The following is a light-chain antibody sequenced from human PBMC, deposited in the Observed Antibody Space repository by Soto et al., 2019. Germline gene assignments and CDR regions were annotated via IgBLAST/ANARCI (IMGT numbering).Light chain of an antibody. CDR2: KAF. CDR3: EQYNSYST. Sequence: DIQMTQSPSTLSASVGDRVTITCRASQSISSWLAWYQQKPGKAPKLLIYKAFSLESGVPSRFSGSVSGTEFTLTISSLQPDDFATYYCEQYNSYSTFGQGNKLEIK. V-gene: IGKV1-5*03. J-gene: IGKJ2*01. CDR1: QSISSW.